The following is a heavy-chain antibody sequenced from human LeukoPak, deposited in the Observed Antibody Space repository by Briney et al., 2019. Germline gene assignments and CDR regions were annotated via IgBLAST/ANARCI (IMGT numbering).Heavy chain of an antibody. CDR1: GVSITSYY. J-gene: IGHJ4*02. V-gene: IGHV4-59*01. CDR3: VRGYCSGATCYHFDY. Sequence: SETLSLTCTVSGVSITSYYWNWVRQPPGKGLEWIGYFYYSGSDKYNPSLKSRITILVDTSQNQFSLKLSSVTAADPAVYYCVRGYCSGATCYHFDYWGQGTLVTVSS. CDR2: FYYSGSD. D-gene: IGHD2-15*01.